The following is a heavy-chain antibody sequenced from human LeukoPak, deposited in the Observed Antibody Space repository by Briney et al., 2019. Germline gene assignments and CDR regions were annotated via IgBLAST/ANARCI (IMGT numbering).Heavy chain of an antibody. CDR2: IAPSDGAT. D-gene: IGHD4-23*01. V-gene: IGHV1-46*01. Sequence: ASVKVSCKASGYPFSGYYMHWVRQAPGQGLEWLGRIAPSDGATHYPQKLQGRVTMTTDRSTNTVSMDLGSLRFEDTAIYYCAREFPGGTRGFDFWGQGTLVTVSS. CDR3: AREFPGGTRGFDF. J-gene: IGHJ4*02. CDR1: GYPFSGYY.